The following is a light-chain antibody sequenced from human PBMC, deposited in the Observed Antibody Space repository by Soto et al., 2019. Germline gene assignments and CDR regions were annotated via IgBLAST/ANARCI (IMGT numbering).Light chain of an antibody. CDR3: SSYTSISGWV. CDR1: SSDVGGYNY. J-gene: IGLJ3*02. CDR2: EVS. Sequence: QSALTQPASVSGSPGQSITISCTGTSSDVGGYNYVSWYQQHPGKAPKLTIYEVSNRPSGVSNRFSGSKSGNTASLAISGLQAEDEADYYCSSYTSISGWVFGVGTKLTVL. V-gene: IGLV2-14*01.